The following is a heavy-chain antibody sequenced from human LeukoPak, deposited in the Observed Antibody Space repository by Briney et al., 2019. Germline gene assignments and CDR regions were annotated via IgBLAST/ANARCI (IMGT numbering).Heavy chain of an antibody. CDR3: ARVYYYGSGRKNNPYYYGMDV. CDR2: IYYSGST. D-gene: IGHD3-10*01. V-gene: IGHV4-39*01. J-gene: IGHJ6*02. CDR1: GGSISSSSYY. Sequence: SETLSLTCTVSGGSISSSSYYWGWIRQPPGKGLEWIGSIYYSGSTYYNPSLKSRVTISVDTSKNQFSLKLSSVTAADTAVYYCARVYYYGSGRKNNPYYYGMDVWGQGTTVTVSS.